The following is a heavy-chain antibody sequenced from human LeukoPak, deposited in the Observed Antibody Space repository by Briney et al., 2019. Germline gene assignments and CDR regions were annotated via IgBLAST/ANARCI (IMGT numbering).Heavy chain of an antibody. J-gene: IGHJ4*02. V-gene: IGHV1-2*02. D-gene: IGHD3-22*01. CDR1: GYTFTGYY. Sequence: ASVKASCKASGYTFTGYYMHWVRQAPGQGLEWMGWINPNSGGTNYAQKFQGRVTMTSDTSISTAYMELSRLRSDDTAVYYCARARLGRYYDSSGNYFDYWGQGTLVTVSS. CDR2: INPNSGGT. CDR3: ARARLGRYYDSSGNYFDY.